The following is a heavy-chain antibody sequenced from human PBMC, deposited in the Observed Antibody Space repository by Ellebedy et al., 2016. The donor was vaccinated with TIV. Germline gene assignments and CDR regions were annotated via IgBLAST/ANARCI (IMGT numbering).Heavy chain of an antibody. V-gene: IGHV5-51*01. Sequence: KVSCKVSGYNFTNYWIGWVRQMPEKGLEWMGIIYPGDSDTRISPSFQGQVTISADKSIGTAYLQWSSLKASDTAMYYCARRMATIDYLEYWGQGTLVSVSS. CDR2: IYPGDSDT. D-gene: IGHD5-24*01. CDR1: GYNFTNYW. J-gene: IGHJ4*02. CDR3: ARRMATIDYLEY.